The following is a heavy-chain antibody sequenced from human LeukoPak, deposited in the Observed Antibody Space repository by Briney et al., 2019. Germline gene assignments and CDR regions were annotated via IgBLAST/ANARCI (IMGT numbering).Heavy chain of an antibody. CDR3: VRVDTVMAYYFDL. V-gene: IGHV3-53*04. Sequence: GGSLRLSCAASGFTVGTNCMTWVRQAPGKGLEWVSTIYSGGTTYYADSVMGRFTISRHNSRNTLYLQMNSLRAEDTAVYYCVRVDTVMAYYFDLWGQGTLVTVSS. J-gene: IGHJ4*02. CDR2: IYSGGTT. D-gene: IGHD5-18*01. CDR1: GFTVGTNC.